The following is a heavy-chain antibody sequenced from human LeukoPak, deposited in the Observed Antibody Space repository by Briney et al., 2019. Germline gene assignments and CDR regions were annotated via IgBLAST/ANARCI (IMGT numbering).Heavy chain of an antibody. J-gene: IGHJ3*02. V-gene: IGHV4-34*01. CDR3: ARDSDAFDI. CDR2: INHSGST. D-gene: IGHD2-15*01. Sequence: SETLSLTCTVSGGSISNYYWSWIRQPPGKGLEWIGEINHSGSTNYNPSLKSRVTISVDTSKNQFSLKLSSVTAADTAVYYCARDSDAFDIWGQGTMVTVSS. CDR1: GGSISNYY.